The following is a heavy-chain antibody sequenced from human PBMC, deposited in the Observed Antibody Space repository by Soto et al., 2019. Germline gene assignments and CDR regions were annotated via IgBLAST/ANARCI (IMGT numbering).Heavy chain of an antibody. D-gene: IGHD4-17*01. CDR1: GGSISSYY. Sequence: PSETLSLTCTVSGGSISSYYWSWIRQPPGKGLEWIGYIYYSGSTNYNPSLKSRVTISVDTSKNQFSLKLSSVTAADTAVYYCARAPRLKTTVTKPRYYYYGMDVWGQGTTVTVSS. J-gene: IGHJ6*02. V-gene: IGHV4-59*01. CDR2: IYYSGST. CDR3: ARAPRLKTTVTKPRYYYYGMDV.